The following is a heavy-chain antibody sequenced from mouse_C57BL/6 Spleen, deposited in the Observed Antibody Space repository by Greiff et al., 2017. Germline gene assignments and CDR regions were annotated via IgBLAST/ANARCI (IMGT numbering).Heavy chain of an antibody. J-gene: IGHJ3*01. Sequence: QVQLQQPGTELVKPGASVTLSCKASGYTFTSYWMHWVKQRPGQGLEWIGNINPSNGGTNYNEKFKSKATLTVDKSSSTAYMQLSSLTSEDSAVYYCARGGGLLRDWFAYWGQGTLVTVSA. CDR2: INPSNGGT. V-gene: IGHV1-53*01. D-gene: IGHD1-1*01. CDR3: ARGGGLLRDWFAY. CDR1: GYTFTSYW.